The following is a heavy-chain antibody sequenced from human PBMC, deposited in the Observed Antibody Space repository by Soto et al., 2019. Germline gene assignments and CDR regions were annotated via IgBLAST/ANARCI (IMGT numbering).Heavy chain of an antibody. V-gene: IGHV3-53*01. CDR1: GFTVSNDY. D-gene: IGHD4-17*01. J-gene: IGHJ4*02. CDR3: ARVPSTATVVDC. CDR2: IYTGGNT. Sequence: GGSLRLSCAASGFTVSNDYMGWVRQAPGTGLEWVSVIYTGGNTYYADSVRGRFTISRDNSKNTLFLQMNSLRVEDTGVYYCARVPSTATVVDCWGQGTLVTVSS.